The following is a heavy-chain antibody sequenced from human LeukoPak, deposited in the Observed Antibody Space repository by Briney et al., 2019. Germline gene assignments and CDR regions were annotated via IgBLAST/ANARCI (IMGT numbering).Heavy chain of an antibody. Sequence: SETLSLTCTVSGGSISSYYWSWIRQPPGKGLEWIGYIYYSGSTNYNPSLKSRVTISVDTSKNQFSLKLSSVTAADTAVYYCAREKVGGWFDPCGQGTLVTVPS. V-gene: IGHV4-59*01. CDR1: GGSISSYY. CDR3: AREKVGGWFDP. J-gene: IGHJ5*02. CDR2: IYYSGST.